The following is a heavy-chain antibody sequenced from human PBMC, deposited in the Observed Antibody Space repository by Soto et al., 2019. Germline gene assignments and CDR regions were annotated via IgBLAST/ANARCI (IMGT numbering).Heavy chain of an antibody. CDR2: IYYSGST. CDR3: ARVSELRGFCDY. V-gene: IGHV4-30-4*08. D-gene: IGHD1-7*01. J-gene: IGHJ4*02. Sequence: SETLSLTCTVSGGSISSGDYYWSWIRQHPGKGLEWIGYIYYSGSTYYNPSLKSRVTISVDTSKNQFSLKLSSVTAADTAVYYCARVSELRGFCDYWGQGTLVTVSS. CDR1: GGSISSGDYY.